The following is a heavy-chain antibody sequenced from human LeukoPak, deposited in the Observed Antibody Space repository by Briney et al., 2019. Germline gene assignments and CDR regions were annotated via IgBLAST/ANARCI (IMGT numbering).Heavy chain of an antibody. CDR2: INPNSGGT. CDR3: ARSRDYDSSGSPLDY. D-gene: IGHD3-22*01. J-gene: IGHJ4*02. V-gene: IGHV1-2*02. CDR1: GYTFTGYY. Sequence: ASVKVSCKASGYTFTGYYMHWVRQAPGQGLEWVGWINPNSGGTNYAQKFQGRVTMTRDMSISTAYMELSRLRSDDTAVYYCARSRDYDSSGSPLDYWGQGTLVTVSS.